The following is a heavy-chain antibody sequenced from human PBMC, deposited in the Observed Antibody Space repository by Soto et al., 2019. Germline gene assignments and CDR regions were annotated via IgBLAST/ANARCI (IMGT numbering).Heavy chain of an antibody. J-gene: IGHJ4*02. Sequence: EVQLLESGGGLVQPGGSLRLSCAASGITFTAYAMSWVRQAPGKGLEWVSSISGSGGSTYYADSVKGRLTISRDNSKNTLYVQMNSLSAEDTAVYYCATIIIPAATNFYWGQGTLVTVSS. D-gene: IGHD2-2*01. V-gene: IGHV3-23*01. CDR1: GITFTAYA. CDR3: ATIIIPAATNFY. CDR2: ISGSGGST.